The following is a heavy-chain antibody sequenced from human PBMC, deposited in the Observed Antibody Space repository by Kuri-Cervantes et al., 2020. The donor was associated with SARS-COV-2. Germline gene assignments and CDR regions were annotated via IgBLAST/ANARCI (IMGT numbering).Heavy chain of an antibody. CDR2: ISYDGKKK. D-gene: IGHD2-21*01. Sequence: LSLTCAASGFNLSRTDMHWVRQAPGKGLEWVAVISYDGKKKKCIGSGKGRFTISRDNSQNTVYLRMTNLRSEDTAMYYCAKDHFGVHDFWGQGTLVTVSS. V-gene: IGHV3-30*18. J-gene: IGHJ4*02. CDR3: AKDHFGVHDF. CDR1: GFNLSRTD.